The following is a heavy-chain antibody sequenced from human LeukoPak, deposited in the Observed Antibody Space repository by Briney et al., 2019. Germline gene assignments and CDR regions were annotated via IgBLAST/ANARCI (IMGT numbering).Heavy chain of an antibody. V-gene: IGHV3-23*01. CDR2: ISCIGGNT. CDR3: AKELYYDSSGSYYVGRVSDY. J-gene: IGHJ4*02. D-gene: IGHD3-22*01. Sequence: GGSLRLSCAASGFTFSIYCMSWVRHAPGKGLEWVSAISCIGGNTYYADSVKDRFTISRDNSKNTLYLQISSQRAEDTAVYYCAKELYYDSSGSYYVGRVSDYWGQGTLVSVS. CDR1: GFTFSIYC.